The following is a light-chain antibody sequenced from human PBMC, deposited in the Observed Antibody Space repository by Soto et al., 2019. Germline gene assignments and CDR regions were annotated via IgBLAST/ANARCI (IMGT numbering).Light chain of an antibody. CDR2: GSY. V-gene: IGKV3-20*01. CDR1: QRISVSY. J-gene: IGKJ1*01. CDR3: QQYSGSPWT. Sequence: EIVLTQSPGTLSGSPGEGATLSCRASQRISVSYLVWYQQKPGQATRLLIYGSYTRATGMPDRFSGSGSETDFTLTISRMEPEDFAVYYCQQYSGSPWTFRQGTKVEIK.